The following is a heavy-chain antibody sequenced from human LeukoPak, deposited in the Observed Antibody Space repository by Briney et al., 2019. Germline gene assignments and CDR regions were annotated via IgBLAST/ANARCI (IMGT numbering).Heavy chain of an antibody. D-gene: IGHD3-10*01. CDR3: ETFITLVRVNWFDP. Sequence: PSETLSLTCTVSGGSINSGTYYWGWIRQPAGKGLEWIGRIYTSGRTNYNPSLKSRATISIDTSKNQFSLRLTSVTAADTAVYARETFITLVRVNWFDPWGQGTLVTVSS. J-gene: IGHJ5*02. V-gene: IGHV4-61*02. CDR1: GGSINSGTYY. CDR2: IYTSGRT.